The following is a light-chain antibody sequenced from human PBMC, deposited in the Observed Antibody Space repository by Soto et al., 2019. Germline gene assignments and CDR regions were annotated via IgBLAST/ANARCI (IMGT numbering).Light chain of an antibody. V-gene: IGKV3-11*01. J-gene: IGKJ5*01. Sequence: WRASQSVSTYLAWYQQKPGQAPRLFIYDASNRATGIPARFSGSGSGTDFTLTISSLEPEDFAVYYCQQRSKWPITFGQGTRLEIK. CDR1: QSVSTY. CDR2: DAS. CDR3: QQRSKWPIT.